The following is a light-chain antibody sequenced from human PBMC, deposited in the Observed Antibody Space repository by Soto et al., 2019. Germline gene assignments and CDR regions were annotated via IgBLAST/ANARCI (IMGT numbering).Light chain of an antibody. V-gene: IGKV3-11*01. Sequence: EVVLTQSPATLSFSPGDRVTLSCRASQSISDYLAWYQQQPGQAPRLLIYDVSNRATGIPARFSGSGSGTDFTLTIRSLEHEDFSVYYCQQRSDCITFEQWPRLEI. CDR1: QSISDY. CDR2: DVS. J-gene: IGKJ5*01. CDR3: QQRSDCIT.